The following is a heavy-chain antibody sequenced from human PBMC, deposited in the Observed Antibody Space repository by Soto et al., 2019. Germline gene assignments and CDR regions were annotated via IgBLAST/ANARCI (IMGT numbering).Heavy chain of an antibody. CDR2: IWYDGSNK. J-gene: IGHJ6*02. Sequence: GGSLRLSCAASGFTFSSYGMHWVRQAPGKGLEWAAVIWYDGSNKYYADSVKGRFTISRDNSKNTLYLQMNSLRAEDTAVYYCARGKWLVLDYYYGMDVWGQGTTVTVSS. D-gene: IGHD6-19*01. CDR1: GFTFSSYG. CDR3: ARGKWLVLDYYYGMDV. V-gene: IGHV3-33*01.